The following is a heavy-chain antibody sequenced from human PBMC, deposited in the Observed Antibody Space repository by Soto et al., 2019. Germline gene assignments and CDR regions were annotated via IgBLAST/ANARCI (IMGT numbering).Heavy chain of an antibody. CDR3: AKASSAWYGSKNYYFDS. V-gene: IGHV3-23*01. D-gene: IGHD6-19*01. J-gene: IGHJ4*02. CDR1: GFTFSDYA. Sequence: EVHLSESGGGVVQPGGSLSLSCVVSGFTFSDYAMDWVRQAPGKGLEWVSENSATGGTTNYADSVKGRYTISGDNSNNTLYLQLTTLRAEDTDMFYCAKASSAWYGSKNYYFDSWGQGALVTVSS. CDR2: NSATGGTT.